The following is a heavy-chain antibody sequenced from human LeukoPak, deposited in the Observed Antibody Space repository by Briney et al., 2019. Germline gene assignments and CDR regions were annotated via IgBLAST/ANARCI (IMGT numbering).Heavy chain of an antibody. CDR1: GYTLTGYY. V-gene: IGHV1-2*06. CDR2: INPNTGGT. J-gene: IGHJ4*02. CDR3: ARDSVLGAK. D-gene: IGHD1-26*01. Sequence: APVKVSCKASGYTLTGYYMHWVRQAPGQGLEWMGRINPNTGGTNYAQKFQGRVAMTRDTSISTAYLDLSSLTSDDTAVYYCARDSVLGAKWGQGTLVTVSS.